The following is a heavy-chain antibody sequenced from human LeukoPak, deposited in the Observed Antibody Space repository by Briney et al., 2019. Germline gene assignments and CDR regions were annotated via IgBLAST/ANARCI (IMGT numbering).Heavy chain of an antibody. V-gene: IGHV3-23*01. J-gene: IGHJ3*01. CDR2: IRGSGGGT. CDR3: GRDPNGDYIGAFDS. CDR1: GFTFSNYA. Sequence: PGGSLRLSCAASGFTFSNYAMTWVRLAPGKGLEWVSSIRGSGGGTSYADSVKGRFTMYRDNSRDTLYLQMNSLRAEDTAVYYCGRDPNGDYIGAFDSWGQGTLVTVSS. D-gene: IGHD4-17*01.